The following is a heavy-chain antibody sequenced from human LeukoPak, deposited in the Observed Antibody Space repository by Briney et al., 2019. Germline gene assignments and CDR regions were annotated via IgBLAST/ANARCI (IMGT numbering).Heavy chain of an antibody. J-gene: IGHJ6*02. Sequence: PSQTLSLTCTVSGGSISSGHFYWSWIRQPPEKGLEYIGYIYYNGITFYNPSLRSRITISIDTSKNQFSLELNSVTAADTAVYYCARDRSTVDYYGLDVWGQGTTVIVSS. CDR1: GGSISSGHFY. V-gene: IGHV4-30-4*01. CDR2: IYYNGIT. CDR3: ARDRSTVDYYGLDV. D-gene: IGHD4-23*01.